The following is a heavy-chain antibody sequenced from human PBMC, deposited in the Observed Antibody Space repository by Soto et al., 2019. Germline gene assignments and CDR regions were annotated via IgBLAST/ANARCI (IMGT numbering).Heavy chain of an antibody. CDR3: AKDFLPYGSGSYYPTY. V-gene: IGHV3-30*18. J-gene: IGHJ4*02. D-gene: IGHD3-10*01. Sequence: QVQLVESGGGVVQPGRSLRLSCAASGFTFSRYGMHWVRQAPGTGLEWVAVISSDGSNKYYADSVKGRFTISRDNSKNTLYLQMNGLRAEDTAVYYCAKDFLPYGSGSYYPTYWGQGTLVTVSS. CDR2: ISSDGSNK. CDR1: GFTFSRYG.